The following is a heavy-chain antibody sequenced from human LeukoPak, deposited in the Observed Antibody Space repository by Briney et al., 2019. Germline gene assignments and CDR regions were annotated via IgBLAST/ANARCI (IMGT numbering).Heavy chain of an antibody. CDR2: INHSGST. CDR1: GGSFSGYY. V-gene: IGHV4-34*01. J-gene: IGHJ4*02. Sequence: SETLSLTCAVHGGSFSGYYWSWIRQPPGKGLEWIGEINHSGSTNYNPSLKSRVTISLDTSKSQFSLKLSSVTAADTAVYYCASHWLQASDYWGQGTLVTVSS. D-gene: IGHD6-19*01. CDR3: ASHWLQASDY.